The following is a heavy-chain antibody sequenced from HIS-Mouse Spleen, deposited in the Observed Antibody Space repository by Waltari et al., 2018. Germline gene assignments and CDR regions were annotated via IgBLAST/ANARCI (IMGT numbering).Heavy chain of an antibody. CDR1: GYSISRGSY. Sequence: QVQLQESGPGLVKPSETLSFTCTVSGYSISRGSYWGWIRQPPGKGLEWIGSIYHSGSTYYNPSLKSRVTISVNTSKNQFSLKLSSVTAADTAVYYCAREPHLQLELAFDIWGQGTMVTVSS. J-gene: IGHJ3*02. D-gene: IGHD1-1*01. CDR3: AREPHLQLELAFDI. V-gene: IGHV4-38-2*02. CDR2: IYHSGST.